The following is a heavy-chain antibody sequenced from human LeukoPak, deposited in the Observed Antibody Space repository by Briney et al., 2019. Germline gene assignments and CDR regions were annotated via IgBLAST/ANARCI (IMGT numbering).Heavy chain of an antibody. D-gene: IGHD3-10*01. V-gene: IGHV3-7*03. CDR2: IKQDGSEK. Sequence: PGGSLRLSCAASGFTFSSYWMSWVRQAPGKGLEWVANIKQDGSEKYYVDSVKGRFTISRDNAKNSLYLQMNSLRAEDTAVYYCAKLMVRGVIIPYFDYWGQGTLVTVSS. J-gene: IGHJ4*02. CDR1: GFTFSSYW. CDR3: AKLMVRGVIIPYFDY.